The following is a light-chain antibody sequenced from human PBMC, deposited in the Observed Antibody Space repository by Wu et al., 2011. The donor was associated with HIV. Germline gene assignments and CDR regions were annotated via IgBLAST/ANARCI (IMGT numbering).Light chain of an antibody. Sequence: ATLSCRASQSITSTYLAWYQQRPGQGPRLLIYGASSRATGIPDRFSGSGSGTDFTLTISRLEPEDFAVYYCQQYFYPPFAFGGGTKVEIK. V-gene: IGKV3-20*01. CDR2: GAS. CDR3: QQYFYPPFA. J-gene: IGKJ4*01. CDR1: QSITSTY.